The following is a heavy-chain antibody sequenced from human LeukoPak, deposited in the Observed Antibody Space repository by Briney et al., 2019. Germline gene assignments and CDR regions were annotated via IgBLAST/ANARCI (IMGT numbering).Heavy chain of an antibody. V-gene: IGHV3-23*01. J-gene: IGHJ4*02. CDR3: ARARGYCAADCSRYAFDY. CDR2: ISNSGRNT. Sequence: GGSLRLSCAASGFTFSSYTRSWVRQAPGKGLDWVSTISNSGRNTFYTDSVKGRFTISRDNSKNTLYVQMNSLRAGDTAVYSCARARGYCAADCSRYAFDYWGQGTLVTVSS. CDR1: GFTFSSYT. D-gene: IGHD2-21*02.